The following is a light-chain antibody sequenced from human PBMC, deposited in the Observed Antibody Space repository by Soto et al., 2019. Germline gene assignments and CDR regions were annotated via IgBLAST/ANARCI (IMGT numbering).Light chain of an antibody. Sequence: QSALTQPPSASGSPGQSVTISCTGTSSDVGGYNYVSWYQPHPGKAPKLMIHEVSKRPSGGPDRRSGSKSGNTASLTVSGLQAEDEADYYCSSYAGSNLWVFGGGTKLTVL. CDR2: EVS. CDR3: SSYAGSNLWV. CDR1: SSDVGGYNY. V-gene: IGLV2-8*01. J-gene: IGLJ3*02.